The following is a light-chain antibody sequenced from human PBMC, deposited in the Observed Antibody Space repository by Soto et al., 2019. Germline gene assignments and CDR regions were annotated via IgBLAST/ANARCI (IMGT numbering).Light chain of an antibody. CDR1: SSDVGAYNY. CDR2: DVS. V-gene: IGLV2-14*01. J-gene: IGLJ1*01. CDR3: SSYTNSGNYV. Sequence: QSALTQPASVSGSPGQSIAISCTGTSSDVGAYNYDSWYQQHPGKAPKLMIYDVSNRPSGVSDRFSGSKSGNTASLTISGPQAEDEADYYCSSYTNSGNYVFGTGTKVTVL.